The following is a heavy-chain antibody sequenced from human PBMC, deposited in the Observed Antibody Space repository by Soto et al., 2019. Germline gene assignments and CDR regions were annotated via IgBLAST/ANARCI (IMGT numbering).Heavy chain of an antibody. Sequence: QLQLQESGPGLVKPSETLSLTCTVSGGSISSSSYYWGWIRQPPGKGLEWIGSIYYSGSTYYNPSLKSRVTISVATANNQFSRKMHAVTAADTAVYYGARHRLRYFDFDPWGHGTLVTVSS. V-gene: IGHV4-39*01. J-gene: IGHJ5*02. CDR1: GGSISSSSYY. CDR3: ARHRLRYFDFDP. D-gene: IGHD3-9*01. CDR2: IYYSGST.